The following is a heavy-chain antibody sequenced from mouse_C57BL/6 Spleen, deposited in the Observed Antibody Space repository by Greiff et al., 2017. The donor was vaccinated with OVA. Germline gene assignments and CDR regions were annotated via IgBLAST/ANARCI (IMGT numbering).Heavy chain of an antibody. CDR1: GFTFSSYG. Sequence: EVQVVESGGDLVKPGGSLKLSCAASGFTFSSYGMSWVRQTPDKRLEWVATISSGGSYTYYPDSVKGRFTISRDNAKNTLYLQMSSLKSEDTAMYYCARQMITPYFDYWGQGTTLTVSS. CDR2: ISSGGSYT. J-gene: IGHJ2*01. D-gene: IGHD2-4*01. V-gene: IGHV5-6*01. CDR3: ARQMITPYFDY.